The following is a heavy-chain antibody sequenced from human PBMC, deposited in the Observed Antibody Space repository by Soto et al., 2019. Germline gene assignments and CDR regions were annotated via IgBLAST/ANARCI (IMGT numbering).Heavy chain of an antibody. J-gene: IGHJ6*02. V-gene: IGHV3-30*18. CDR3: AKDAAAGILYGMDV. D-gene: IGHD6-13*01. Sequence: QVQLVESGGGVVQPGRSLRLSCAASGFTFSSYGMHWVRQAPGKGLEWVAVISYDGSNNYYADSVKGRFTISRDNSKNTLYLQMNSLRAEDTAVYYCAKDAAAGILYGMDVWGQGTTVTVSS. CDR1: GFTFSSYG. CDR2: ISYDGSNN.